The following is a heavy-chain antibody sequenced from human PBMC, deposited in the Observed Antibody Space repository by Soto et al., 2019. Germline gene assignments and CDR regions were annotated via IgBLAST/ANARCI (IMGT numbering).Heavy chain of an antibody. CDR1: GYTFTSYG. Sequence: QVQLVQSGAEVKKPGASVKVSCKASGYTFTSYGINWVRQAPGQGPEWMGWISAYNGGTNYAQKLQGRVTMTTDTYTTTAYMERLSLGAEDTAVYYCGRARGDCSCGTGYFGYLGQGTLVTVSS. D-gene: IGHD2-8*02. CDR2: ISAYNGGT. CDR3: GRARGDCSCGTGYFGY. J-gene: IGHJ4*02. V-gene: IGHV1-18*01.